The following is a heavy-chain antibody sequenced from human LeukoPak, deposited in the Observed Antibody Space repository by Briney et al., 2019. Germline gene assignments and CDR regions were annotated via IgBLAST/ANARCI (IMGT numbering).Heavy chain of an antibody. Sequence: GGSLRLSCAASGFTFSSYGMSWVRQAPGKGLEWVSAISGSGGSTYYADSVKGRFTISRDNSKNTLYLQMNSLSAEDTAVYYCAKRRGLELLYYYYMDVWGKGTTVTVSS. CDR1: GFTFSSYG. D-gene: IGHD1-7*01. CDR3: AKRRGLELLYYYYMDV. CDR2: ISGSGGST. V-gene: IGHV3-23*01. J-gene: IGHJ6*03.